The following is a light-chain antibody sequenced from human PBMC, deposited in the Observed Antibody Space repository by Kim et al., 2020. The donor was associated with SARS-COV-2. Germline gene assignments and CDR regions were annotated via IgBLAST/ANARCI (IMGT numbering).Light chain of an antibody. J-gene: IGKJ1*01. CDR3: QQSYITPPWT. CDR1: QTIASY. CDR2: STS. Sequence: SVGDRVTITCRASQTIASYLNWYQQKPGKAPKLLIYSTSSLQSGVPSRFSGSGSGTHFTLTISSLQPEDFATYYCQQSYITPPWTFGQGTKVEIK. V-gene: IGKV1-39*01.